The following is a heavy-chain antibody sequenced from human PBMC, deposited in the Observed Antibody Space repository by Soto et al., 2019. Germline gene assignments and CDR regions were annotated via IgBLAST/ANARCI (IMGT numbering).Heavy chain of an antibody. Sequence: PSETLSLTCAVSGGSISSGGYSWSWIRQPPGKGLEWIGYIYHSGSTYYNPSLKSRVTISVDRSKNQFSLKLSSVTAADTAVYYCARGGRQQLAKGFDPWGQGTLVTVSS. V-gene: IGHV4-30-2*01. CDR1: GGSISSGGYS. J-gene: IGHJ5*02. CDR3: ARGGRQQLAKGFDP. D-gene: IGHD6-13*01. CDR2: IYHSGST.